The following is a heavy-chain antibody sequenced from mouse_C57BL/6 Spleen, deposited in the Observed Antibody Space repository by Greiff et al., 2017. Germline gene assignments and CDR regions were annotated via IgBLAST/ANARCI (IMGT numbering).Heavy chain of an antibody. V-gene: IGHV2-2*01. CDR2: IWSGGST. D-gene: IGHD2-1*01. Sequence: VQLQQSGPGLVQPSQSLSITCTVSGFSLTSYGVHWVRQSPGKGLEWLGVIWSGGSTDYNAAFIPRLSISKDNSKSQVFFKMNSLQADDTAIYYCARKNGNYELGAMDYWGQGTSVTVSS. CDR1: GFSLTSYG. J-gene: IGHJ4*01. CDR3: ARKNGNYELGAMDY.